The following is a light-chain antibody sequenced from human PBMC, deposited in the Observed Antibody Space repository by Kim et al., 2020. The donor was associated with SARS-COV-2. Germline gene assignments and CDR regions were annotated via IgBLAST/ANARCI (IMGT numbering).Light chain of an antibody. Sequence: QAGLTQPPSVSKGLRQTATLTCTGNSNNVGNQGAAWLQQHQGHPPKLLSYRKNNRPSGISERFSASRSGNTASLTITGLQPEDEADYYCSAWDSSLSAVVFGGGTQLTVL. CDR1: SNNVGNQG. V-gene: IGLV10-54*01. J-gene: IGLJ2*01. CDR2: RKN. CDR3: SAWDSSLSAVV.